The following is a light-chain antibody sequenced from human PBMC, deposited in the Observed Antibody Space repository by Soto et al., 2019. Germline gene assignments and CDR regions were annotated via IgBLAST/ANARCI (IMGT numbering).Light chain of an antibody. J-gene: IGKJ2*01. CDR3: LQSDTFPYT. V-gene: IGKV1D-12*01. CDR2: TAS. Sequence: DIQMTQSPSSASASVGDRVTISCRASQDIDRWLACFQHKPGKAPKLLISTASSLQSGVPSRFSGSGSGTDFTLTLASLQFEDFATYYCLQSDTFPYTFGLGTKLEIK. CDR1: QDIDRW.